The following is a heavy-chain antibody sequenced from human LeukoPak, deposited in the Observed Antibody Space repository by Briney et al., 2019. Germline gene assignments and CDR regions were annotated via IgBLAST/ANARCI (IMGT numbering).Heavy chain of an antibody. CDR1: GFTFSNYG. Sequence: PGRSLRLSRAASGFTFSNYGMHWVRQAPGKGLEWVAIISYDGSNKYYADSVKGRFTISRDNSKKTLYLQMNSLRAEDTAVYYCAKDFGSDSSGWYRYFQNWGQGTLVTVSS. D-gene: IGHD6-13*01. CDR2: ISYDGSNK. V-gene: IGHV3-30*18. J-gene: IGHJ1*01. CDR3: AKDFGSDSSGWYRYFQN.